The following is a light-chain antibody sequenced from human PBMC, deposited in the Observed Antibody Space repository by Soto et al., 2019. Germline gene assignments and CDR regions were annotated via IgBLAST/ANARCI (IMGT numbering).Light chain of an antibody. CDR3: QQRGT. J-gene: IGKJ3*01. CDR1: QSVSSY. Sequence: EIVLTQSPAPLSLSPGERATLSCRASQSVSSYLAWYQQKPGEAPRLLIYDASNRATGIPARFSGSGSGTDFTLTISSLEPEDFAVYYCQQRGTLGPGTKVDIK. CDR2: DAS. V-gene: IGKV3-11*01.